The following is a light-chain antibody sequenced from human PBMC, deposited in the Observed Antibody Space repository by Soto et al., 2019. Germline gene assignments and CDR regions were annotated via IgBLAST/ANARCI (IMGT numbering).Light chain of an antibody. Sequence: QSALTQPASVSGSPGQSITISCTGTSSDVGAYNYVSWYQQHPGKAPKLMIYEVSNRPSGVSNRFSGSKSGNTASLTISGLQAEDEADYYCSSYTISSTVLFGGGTKLTVL. CDR2: EVS. J-gene: IGLJ2*01. CDR1: SSDVGAYNY. CDR3: SSYTISSTVL. V-gene: IGLV2-14*01.